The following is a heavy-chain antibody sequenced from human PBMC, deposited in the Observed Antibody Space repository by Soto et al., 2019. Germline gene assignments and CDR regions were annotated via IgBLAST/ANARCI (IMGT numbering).Heavy chain of an antibody. Sequence: SETLSLTCTVSGDYISSGGSYWTWIRQHPGKGLEWIGYTYYIGSPYYNPSLQSRVTISVDTSKNQVSLKLSSVTAADTAVYYCARAGGTVAAINFYGLDVWGQGTTVTVSS. CDR1: GDYISSGGSY. CDR2: TYYIGSP. CDR3: ARAGGTVAAINFYGLDV. V-gene: IGHV4-31*03. D-gene: IGHD1-26*01. J-gene: IGHJ6*02.